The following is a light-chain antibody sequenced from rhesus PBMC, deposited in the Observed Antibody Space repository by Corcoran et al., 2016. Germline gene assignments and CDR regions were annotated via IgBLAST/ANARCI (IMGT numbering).Light chain of an antibody. CDR2: EVS. Sequence: DVVMTQTPLSLSVTPGEPASISCRSSQSLLDSEDGNTYLDWYLQKPGQSPQLVIYEVSNRASGVPDRVSGSGSDTDFTLKVSRVEAEDVGVYYCMQGVEFPMYSFGQGTKVEIK. V-gene: IGKV2-104*02. J-gene: IGKJ2*01. CDR3: MQGVEFPMYS. CDR1: QSLLDSEDGNTY.